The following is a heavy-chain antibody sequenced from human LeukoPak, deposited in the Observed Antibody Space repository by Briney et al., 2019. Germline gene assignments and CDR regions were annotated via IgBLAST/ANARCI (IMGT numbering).Heavy chain of an antibody. CDR3: AKSPGMVRGQSHYYYYMDV. V-gene: IGHV3-30*18. CDR1: GFTFSTYG. CDR2: ISYDGSNK. Sequence: GGSLRLSCAASGFTFSTYGMHWVRQAPGKGLEWVAVISYDGSNKYYTDSVKGRFTISRDNSKNTLFLQMNSLRPEDTAVYYCAKSPGMVRGQSHYYYYMDVWGKGTTVTVSS. D-gene: IGHD3-10*01. J-gene: IGHJ6*03.